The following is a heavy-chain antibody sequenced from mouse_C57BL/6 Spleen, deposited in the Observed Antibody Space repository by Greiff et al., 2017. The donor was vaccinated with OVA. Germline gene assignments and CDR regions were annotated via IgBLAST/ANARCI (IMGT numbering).Heavy chain of an antibody. Sequence: EVHLVESGGGLVKPGGSLKLSCAASGFTFSSYAMSWVRPTPAKRLEWVSTISDGGRYTYYPDHVKGRFPISRDNAKNNLYLQMSHLKFEDTAMYYCARGGYYYGSNYYAMDYWGQGTSVTVSS. CDR1: GFTFSSYA. V-gene: IGHV5-4*01. CDR3: ARGGYYYGSNYYAMDY. CDR2: ISDGGRYT. D-gene: IGHD1-1*01. J-gene: IGHJ4*01.